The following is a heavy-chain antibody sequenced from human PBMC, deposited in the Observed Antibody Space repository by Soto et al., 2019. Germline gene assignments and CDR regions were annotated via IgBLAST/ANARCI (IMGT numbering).Heavy chain of an antibody. V-gene: IGHV4-39*01. CDR1: GRSISEINSY. D-gene: IGHD5-12*01. CDR2: IHHTGST. CDR3: ARPEGGYGSGYSWFDP. J-gene: IGHJ5*02. Sequence: QLQLQESGPGLVKPSETLSLTCSVSGRSISEINSYWGWIRQTPGEGLEWIGTIHHTGSTYYNPSLKIRVIISLDTSKNQFSLKLSSVTAADTALYYCARPEGGYGSGYSWFDPWGQGTRVTVSS.